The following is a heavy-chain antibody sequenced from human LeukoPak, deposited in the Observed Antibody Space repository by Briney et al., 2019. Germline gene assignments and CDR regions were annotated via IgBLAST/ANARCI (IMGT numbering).Heavy chain of an antibody. CDR1: GFTFSSYS. CDR3: AREETGGDYVFDY. D-gene: IGHD4-17*01. Sequence: GGSLRLSCAASGFTFSSYSMNWVRQAPGKGLEWVSYISSSSSLIYYTDSVKGRFTISRDNAKNSLYLQMNSLRDEDTAVYYCAREETGGDYVFDYWGQGTLVTVSS. J-gene: IGHJ4*02. CDR2: ISSSSSLI. V-gene: IGHV3-48*02.